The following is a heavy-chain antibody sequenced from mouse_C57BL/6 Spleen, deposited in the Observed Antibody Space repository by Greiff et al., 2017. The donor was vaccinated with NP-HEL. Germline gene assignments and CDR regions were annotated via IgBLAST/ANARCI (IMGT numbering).Heavy chain of an antibody. CDR3: ARETAQATFAY. J-gene: IGHJ3*01. CDR2: IYPGDGDT. CDR1: GYAFSSSW. D-gene: IGHD3-2*02. Sequence: VKVVESGPELVKPGASVKISCKASGYAFSSSWMNWVKQRPGKGLEWIGRIYPGDGDTNYNGKFKGKATLTADKSSSTAYMQLSSLTSEDSAVYFCARETAQATFAYWGQGTLVTVSA. V-gene: IGHV1-82*01.